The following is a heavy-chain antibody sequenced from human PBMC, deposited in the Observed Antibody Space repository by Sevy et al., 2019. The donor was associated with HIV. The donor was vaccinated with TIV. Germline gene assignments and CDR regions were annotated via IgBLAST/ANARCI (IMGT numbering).Heavy chain of an antibody. CDR3: ARGGFYFGSEDYYGKAGYDS. J-gene: IGHJ4*02. CDR2: INWDGSEK. Sequence: GGSLRLSCATSGFSFNDYAMHWVRQAPGKGLEWVSGINWDGSEKDYADSVEGRFTISRNNDKKSLYLQMSSLRREDTALYLCARGGFYFGSEDYYGKAGYDSWGPGTVVTVSS. D-gene: IGHD3-10*01. V-gene: IGHV3-9*01. CDR1: GFSFNDYA.